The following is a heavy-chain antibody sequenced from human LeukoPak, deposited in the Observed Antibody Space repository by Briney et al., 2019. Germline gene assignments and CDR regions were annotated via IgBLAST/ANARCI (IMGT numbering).Heavy chain of an antibody. D-gene: IGHD6-6*01. CDR1: GGSISSYY. J-gene: IGHJ5*02. V-gene: IGHV4-59*12. Sequence: SETLSLTCTVSGGSISSYYWSWIRQPPGKGLEWIGYIYYSGSTNYNPSLKSRVTISVDTSKNQFSLKLSSVTAADTAVYYCAKNSLRGYSSSYDNWFDPWGQGTLVTVSS. CDR2: IYYSGST. CDR3: AKNSLRGYSSSYDNWFDP.